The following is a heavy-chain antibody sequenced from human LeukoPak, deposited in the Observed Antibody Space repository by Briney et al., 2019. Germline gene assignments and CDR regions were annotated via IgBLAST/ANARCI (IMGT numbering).Heavy chain of an antibody. CDR1: GYTFTGYY. D-gene: IGHD6-19*01. Sequence: GASVKVSCKASGYTFTGYYIHWVRQAPGQGLEWMGWINPNSGGTNYAQKFQGRVTMTRDTSISTAYMDLSRLRSDDTAVYYCARVLFYSSGNKSNRVDYWGQGTLVTVSS. V-gene: IGHV1-2*02. CDR3: ARVLFYSSGNKSNRVDY. J-gene: IGHJ4*02. CDR2: INPNSGGT.